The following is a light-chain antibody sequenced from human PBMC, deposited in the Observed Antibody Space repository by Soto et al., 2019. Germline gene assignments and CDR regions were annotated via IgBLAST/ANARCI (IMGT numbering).Light chain of an antibody. V-gene: IGKV3-15*01. CDR1: QSVASH. Sequence: ERVMTQSPATLSVSPGERATLSCRASQSVASHIAWYQHKPGQAPRLLIYGASTRATGVPARFSGSGSGTEFTHTISSLQSEDFAVYYCQHYNNWPHTFGQGTRLEIK. J-gene: IGKJ2*01. CDR3: QHYNNWPHT. CDR2: GAS.